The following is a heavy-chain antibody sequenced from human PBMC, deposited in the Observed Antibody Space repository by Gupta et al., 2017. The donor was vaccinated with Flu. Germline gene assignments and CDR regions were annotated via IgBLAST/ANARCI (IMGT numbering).Heavy chain of an antibody. Sequence: QVQLVQSGAEVKKPGASVKVSCKASGYTFTSYGISWVRQAPGQGLEWMGWISAYNGNTNYAQKLQGRVTMTTDTSTSTAYMELRSLRSDDTAVYYCARLFFIRGDMRVGVPATRNPPRGWFDPWGQGTLVTVSS. V-gene: IGHV1-18*01. CDR3: ARLFFIRGDMRVGVPATRNPPRGWFDP. J-gene: IGHJ5*02. D-gene: IGHD2-2*01. CDR1: GYTFTSYG. CDR2: ISAYNGNT.